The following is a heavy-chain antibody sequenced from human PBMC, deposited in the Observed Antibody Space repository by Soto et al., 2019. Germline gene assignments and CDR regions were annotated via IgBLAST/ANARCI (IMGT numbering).Heavy chain of an antibody. CDR2: IIPIFGTA. D-gene: IGHD3-3*01. CDR1: GGTFSSYA. CDR3: ARDGLRTIFGVVPGFDP. J-gene: IGHJ5*02. V-gene: IGHV1-69*13. Sequence: GASVKVSCKASGGTFSSYAISWVRQAPGQGLEWMGGIIPIFGTANYAQKFQGRVTITADESTSTAYMELSSLRSEDTAVYYCARDGLRTIFGVVPGFDPWGQGTLVTVSS.